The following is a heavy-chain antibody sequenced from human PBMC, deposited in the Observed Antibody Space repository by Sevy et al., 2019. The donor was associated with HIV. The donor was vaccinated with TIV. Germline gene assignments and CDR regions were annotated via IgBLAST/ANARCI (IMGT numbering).Heavy chain of an antibody. CDR2: IYTSGST. J-gene: IGHJ6*03. CDR3: ARVTGTRXYYMXX. CDR1: XXSISSXY. V-gene: IGHV4-4*07. Sequence: SETLSLTCTXXXXSISSXYWSWIRQPAGKGLEWIGRIYTSGSTNYNPSLKSRVTMSVDTSKNQFSLKLSSVTAADTAVYYCARVTGTRXYYMXXXGKGTTVTVSS. D-gene: IGHD1-20*01.